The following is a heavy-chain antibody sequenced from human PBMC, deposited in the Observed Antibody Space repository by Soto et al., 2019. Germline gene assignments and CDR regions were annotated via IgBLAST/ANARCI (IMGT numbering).Heavy chain of an antibody. J-gene: IGHJ5*02. CDR1: GFTFGDSY. Sequence: GGSLRLSCAGSGFTFGDSYMSWVRQAPGKGLEWVSAISGSGGSTYYADSVKGRFTISRDNSKNTLYLQMNSLRAEDTAVYYCAKDRTTWYHWGQGTLVTVSS. CDR3: AKDRTTWYH. D-gene: IGHD1-26*01. V-gene: IGHV3-23*01. CDR2: ISGSGGST.